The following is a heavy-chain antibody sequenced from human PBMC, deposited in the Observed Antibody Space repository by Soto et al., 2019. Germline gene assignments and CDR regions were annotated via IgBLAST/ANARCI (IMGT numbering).Heavy chain of an antibody. D-gene: IGHD3-16*01. Sequence: SSETLSLTCAVSGGSISSSNWWSWVRQPPGKGLEWIGEIYHSGSTNYNPSLKSRVTISVDKSKNQFSLKLSSVTAADTAAYYCARLDLGGRTPDSYYYVMDFWARGTTVTGS. CDR3: ARLDLGGRTPDSYYYVMDF. CDR1: GGSISSSNW. V-gene: IGHV4-4*02. J-gene: IGHJ6*02. CDR2: IYHSGST.